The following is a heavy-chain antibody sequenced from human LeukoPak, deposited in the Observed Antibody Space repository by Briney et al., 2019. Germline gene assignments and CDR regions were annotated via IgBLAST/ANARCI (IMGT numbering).Heavy chain of an antibody. CDR2: INHHGST. Sequence: KPSETLSLTCAVYGGSFSGYYWSWIRQPPGKGLEWIGEINHHGSTNYNPSLKSRVTMSADTSKNQFSLKLSSVTAADTAVYYCARGRLVSSQPFDYWGQGTLVTVSS. V-gene: IGHV4-34*01. CDR3: ARGRLVSSQPFDY. J-gene: IGHJ4*02. CDR1: GGSFSGYY. D-gene: IGHD6-6*01.